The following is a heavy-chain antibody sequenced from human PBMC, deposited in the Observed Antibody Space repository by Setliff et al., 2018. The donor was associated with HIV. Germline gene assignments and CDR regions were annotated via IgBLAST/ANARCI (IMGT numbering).Heavy chain of an antibody. J-gene: IGHJ4*02. CDR1: GGSISGSGPGYY. V-gene: IGHV4-39*01. D-gene: IGHD3-3*01. Sequence: PSETLSLTCSVSGGSISGSGPGYYWGWVRQPPGGGLEWIGSVYYSGSTYYNPSLRSRVTISVDTSKNRLSLRLTSLTAADTAVYYCARSQPDTIFGVVTFDFWGQGQMVTVSS. CDR3: ARSQPDTIFGVVTFDF. CDR2: VYYSGST.